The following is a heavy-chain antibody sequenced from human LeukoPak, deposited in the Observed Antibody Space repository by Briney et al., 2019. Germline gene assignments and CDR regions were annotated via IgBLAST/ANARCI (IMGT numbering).Heavy chain of an antibody. CDR3: ASFYGSGSYYPKPDY. D-gene: IGHD3-10*01. V-gene: IGHV4-39*01. J-gene: IGHJ4*02. Sequence: SETLSLTCTVSGGSISSSSYYWGWIRQPPGKGLEWIGSIYYSGSTYYSPSLKSRVTISVDTSKNQFSPKLSSVTAADTAVYYCASFYGSGSYYPKPDYWGQGTLVTVSS. CDR1: GGSISSSSYY. CDR2: IYYSGST.